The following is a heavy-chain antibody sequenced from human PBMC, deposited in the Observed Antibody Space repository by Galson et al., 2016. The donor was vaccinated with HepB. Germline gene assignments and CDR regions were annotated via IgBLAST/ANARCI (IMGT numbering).Heavy chain of an antibody. Sequence: LSLTCAVSGGSISSSNWWTWVRQPPGKGLEWIGEIYHSGTTHYNPSLESRVTISVDKSKNQFSLKLNSVTAADTAVYYCARNSGGSYLGWFDPRGQGTLVTVSS. CDR1: GGSISSSNW. CDR2: IYHSGTT. D-gene: IGHD1-26*01. J-gene: IGHJ5*02. CDR3: ARNSGGSYLGWFDP. V-gene: IGHV4-4*02.